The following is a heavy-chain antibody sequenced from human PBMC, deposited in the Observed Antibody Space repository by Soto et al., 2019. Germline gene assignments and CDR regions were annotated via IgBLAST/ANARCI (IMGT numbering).Heavy chain of an antibody. D-gene: IGHD5-12*01. Sequence: LRLSCSASGFNFSNAYMRWVRQGPGTGLEWVGRMKSNADGGATSYADFVKGRFSISRDDARESLVLELTSLKPEDTGVYYCTSYPTYSGYYDKDYWGQGTVVTVSS. CDR3: TSYPTYSGYYDKDY. V-gene: IGHV3-15*06. CDR1: GFNFSNAY. J-gene: IGHJ4*02. CDR2: MKSNADGGAT.